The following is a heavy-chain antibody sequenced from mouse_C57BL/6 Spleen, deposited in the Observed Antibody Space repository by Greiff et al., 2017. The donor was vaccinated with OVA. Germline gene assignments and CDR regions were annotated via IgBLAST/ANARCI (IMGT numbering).Heavy chain of an antibody. CDR1: GFTFSSYA. Sequence: EVKLVESGEGLVKPGGSLKLSCAASGFTFSSYAMSWVRQTPEKRLEWVAYISSGGDYIYYADTVKGRFTISRDNARNTLYLQMSSLKSEDTAMYYCTRGGWLAWFAYWGQGTLVTVSA. V-gene: IGHV5-9-1*02. D-gene: IGHD2-3*01. CDR3: TRGGWLAWFAY. CDR2: ISSGGDYI. J-gene: IGHJ3*01.